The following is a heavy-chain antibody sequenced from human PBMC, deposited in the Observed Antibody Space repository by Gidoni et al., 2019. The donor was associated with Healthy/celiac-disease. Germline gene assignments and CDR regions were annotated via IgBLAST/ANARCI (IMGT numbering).Heavy chain of an antibody. Sequence: QLQLQESGPGLVKPSETLSLTCTVSGGSISSSSYYWGWIRQPPGKGLEWIGSIYYSGSTYYNPSLTSRVTISVDTSKNQFSLKLSSVTAADTAVYYCARTYYDFWSGYYPELDYWGQGTLVTVSS. V-gene: IGHV4-39*01. D-gene: IGHD3-3*01. CDR3: ARTYYDFWSGYYPELDY. CDR1: GGSISSSSYY. J-gene: IGHJ4*02. CDR2: IYYSGST.